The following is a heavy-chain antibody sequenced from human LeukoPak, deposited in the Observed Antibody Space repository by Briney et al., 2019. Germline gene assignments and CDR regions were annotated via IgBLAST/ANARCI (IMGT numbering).Heavy chain of an antibody. V-gene: IGHV3-23*01. D-gene: IGHD3-22*01. CDR3: AKEKGFGYSPLDY. CDR2: ISGRGDGT. Sequence: GGSLRLSCAASGLTFSNYAMTWVRQAPGKGLEWISTISGRGDGTYYTDSVKGRFTISRDNSKNTVYLQMNNLRAEDTALYYCAKEKGFGYSPLDYWGQGTLVTVSA. J-gene: IGHJ4*02. CDR1: GLTFSNYA.